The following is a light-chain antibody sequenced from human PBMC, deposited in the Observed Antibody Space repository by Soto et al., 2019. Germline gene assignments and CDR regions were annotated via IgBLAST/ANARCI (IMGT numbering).Light chain of an antibody. CDR1: QSISSY. CDR3: QQSYSTPYT. CDR2: AAS. J-gene: IGKJ2*01. Sequence: DIQMTQSASSLSASVGDRVTITCRASQSISSYLNWYQQKPGKAPKLLIYAASSLQSGVPSRFSGSGSGTEFTLTISSLQPGDFATYYCQQSYSTPYTFGQGTKLEIK. V-gene: IGKV1-39*01.